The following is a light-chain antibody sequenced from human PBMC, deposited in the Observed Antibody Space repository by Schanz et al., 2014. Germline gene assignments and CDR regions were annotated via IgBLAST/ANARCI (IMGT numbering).Light chain of an antibody. J-gene: IGKJ1*01. CDR2: DGS. V-gene: IGKV1-5*01. CDR3: QQVNGYVGT. CDR1: QSIGTW. Sequence: DVQMTQSPSTLSASVGDRVTITCRASQSIGTWLAWYQQKPGKVPKLLIYDGSTLESGVSSRFSGSGSGTDFTLAISSLQPEDFANYYCQQVNGYVGTFGQGTKVEIK.